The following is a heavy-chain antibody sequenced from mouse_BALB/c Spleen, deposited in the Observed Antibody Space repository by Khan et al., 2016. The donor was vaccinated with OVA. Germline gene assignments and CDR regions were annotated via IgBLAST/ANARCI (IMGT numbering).Heavy chain of an antibody. CDR2: INPSTGYT. CDR1: GYTFINYW. CDR3: ARRGLRWDFDY. J-gene: IGHJ2*01. V-gene: IGHV1-7*01. D-gene: IGHD1-1*01. Sequence: LKQSGAELAKPGASVKMSCKASGYTFINYWILWVKQRPGQGLEWIGYINPSTGYTEYNQNFKDKATLTADKSSRTAYMQLSSLTSEDSAVFYCARRGLRWDFDYWGQGTTLTVSS.